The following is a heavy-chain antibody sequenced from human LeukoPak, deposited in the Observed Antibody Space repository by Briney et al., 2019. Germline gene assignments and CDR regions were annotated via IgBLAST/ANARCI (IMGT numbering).Heavy chain of an antibody. D-gene: IGHD3-10*01. CDR1: GFTFSSYS. J-gene: IGHJ6*03. V-gene: IGHV3-48*01. CDR2: ISSSEGAI. Sequence: GGSLRLSCAASGFTFSSYSMNWVRQAPGKGLEWASYISSSEGAIYNADSVGGRFTISRDNAKNLLYLQMSSLRADDTAVYYCARVLWFGIGYYYMDLWGKGTTVTVSS. CDR3: ARVLWFGIGYYYMDL.